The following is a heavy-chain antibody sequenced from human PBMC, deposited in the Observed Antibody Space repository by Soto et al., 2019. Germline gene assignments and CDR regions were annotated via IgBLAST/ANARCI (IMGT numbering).Heavy chain of an antibody. CDR1: GFTFRSDD. D-gene: IGHD3-22*01. V-gene: IGHV3-30-3*01. Sequence: HPGGSLRLSCAGSGFTFRSDDMHWVRQAPGKGLEWVGVMSFDGGKIYYADSLKGRFTISRDNSKNTLYLQINSLRVEDTSVYYCARERNSGYYRTVDYWGQGTLVTVSS. CDR3: ARERNSGYYRTVDY. CDR2: MSFDGGKI. J-gene: IGHJ4*02.